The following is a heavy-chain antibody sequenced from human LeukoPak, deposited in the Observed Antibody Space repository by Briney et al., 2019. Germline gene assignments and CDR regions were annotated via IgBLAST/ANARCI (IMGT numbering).Heavy chain of an antibody. V-gene: IGHV3-7*03. Sequence: GGSLRLSCAASGFTFSSNWMSWVRQAPGKGLEWVANIKQDGSEKYYVDSVKGRFTISRDNAKNSLYLQMNSLRAEDTAVYYCARDYDILTGLGYWGQGTLVTVSS. CDR2: IKQDGSEK. D-gene: IGHD3-9*01. CDR1: GFTFSSNW. CDR3: ARDYDILTGLGY. J-gene: IGHJ4*02.